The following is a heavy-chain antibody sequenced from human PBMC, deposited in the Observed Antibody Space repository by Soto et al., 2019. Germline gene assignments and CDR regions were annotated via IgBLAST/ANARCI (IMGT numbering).Heavy chain of an antibody. CDR2: IYYSGST. CDR1: GGSISSGGYY. J-gene: IGHJ6*02. V-gene: IGHV4-31*03. Sequence: QVQLQESGPGLVKPSQTLSLTCTVSGGSISSGGYYWSWISQHPGKGLAWIGYIYYSGSTYYKPSLKRRVTISVAPPKNQFSRQLSSVTAADPAVYYCAGSSVTAAYFYYGMDVWGQGTTVTGSS. D-gene: IGHD4-17*01. CDR3: AGSSVTAAYFYYGMDV.